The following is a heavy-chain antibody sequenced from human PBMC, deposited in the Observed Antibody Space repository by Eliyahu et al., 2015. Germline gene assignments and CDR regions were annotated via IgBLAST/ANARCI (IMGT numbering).Heavy chain of an antibody. CDR2: ISSSGSTT. J-gene: IGHJ6*02. D-gene: IGHD6-13*01. Sequence: EVQLVESGGGLVQPGESLRLSCAASVFTFSSYEMNWVRQAPGKGLEWVSYISSSGSTTYSAASVKGRFTISRDNAKNSLYLQMNSLRAEDTAIYYCARVVASWSSSAMDVWSQGTTVTVSS. CDR1: VFTFSSYE. CDR3: ARVVASWSSSAMDV. V-gene: IGHV3-48*03.